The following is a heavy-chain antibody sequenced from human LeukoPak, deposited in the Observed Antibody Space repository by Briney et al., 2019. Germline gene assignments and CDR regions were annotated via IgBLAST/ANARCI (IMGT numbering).Heavy chain of an antibody. CDR3: ASRYYGSGSYFGRMGYYYGMDV. Sequence: GGSLRLSCAASGFTFSSYAMSWVRQAPGKGLEWVSAISGSGGSTYYADSVKGRFTISRDNSKNTLYLQMNSLRAEDTAVYYCASRYYGSGSYFGRMGYYYGMDVWGQGTTVTVSS. D-gene: IGHD3-10*01. V-gene: IGHV3-23*01. J-gene: IGHJ6*02. CDR1: GFTFSSYA. CDR2: ISGSGGST.